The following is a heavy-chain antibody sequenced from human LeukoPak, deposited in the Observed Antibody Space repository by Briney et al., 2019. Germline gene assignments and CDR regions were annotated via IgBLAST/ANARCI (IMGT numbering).Heavy chain of an antibody. CDR1: GFTFSTYG. Sequence: GGSLRLSCAASGFTFSTYGMHWVRQAPGKGLEWVAVISYDGSNKYYADSVKGRFTISRDNAKNSLYLQMNSLRAEDTAVYYCARAKRNGFDIWGQGTMVTVSS. J-gene: IGHJ3*02. V-gene: IGHV3-30*12. CDR3: ARAKRNGFDI. CDR2: ISYDGSNK.